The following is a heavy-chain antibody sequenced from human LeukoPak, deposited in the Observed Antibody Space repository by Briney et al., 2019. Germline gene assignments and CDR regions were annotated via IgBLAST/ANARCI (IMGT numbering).Heavy chain of an antibody. CDR3: ASRWGYCSSTSCPLYYYYMDV. J-gene: IGHJ6*03. Sequence: SVKVSCKASGGTFSSYAISWVRQAPGQGLEWMGGIIPIFGTANYAQKFQGRVTITTDESTSTAYMELSSLRSEDTAAYYCASRWGYCSSTSCPLYYYYMDVWGKGTTVTVSS. CDR1: GGTFSSYA. CDR2: IIPIFGTA. V-gene: IGHV1-69*05. D-gene: IGHD2-2*01.